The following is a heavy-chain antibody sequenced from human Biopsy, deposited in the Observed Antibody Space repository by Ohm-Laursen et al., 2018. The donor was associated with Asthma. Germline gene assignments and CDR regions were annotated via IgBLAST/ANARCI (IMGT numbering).Heavy chain of an antibody. CDR2: IYYRGST. CDR1: CGSITSGGYY. Sequence: TLSLTCTVSCGSITSGGYYWTWIRQHPGKGLEWIGFIYYRGSTYYNPSLKSRVSISIDTSKNQFSLKLSSVTAADTAVYYCARAQDYYDSRGYYRSFDYWGQGTLVTVSS. J-gene: IGHJ4*02. CDR3: ARAQDYYDSRGYYRSFDY. D-gene: IGHD3-22*01. V-gene: IGHV4-31*03.